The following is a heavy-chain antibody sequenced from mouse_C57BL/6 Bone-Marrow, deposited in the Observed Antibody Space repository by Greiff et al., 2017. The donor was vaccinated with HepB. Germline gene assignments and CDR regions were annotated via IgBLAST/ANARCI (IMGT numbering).Heavy chain of an antibody. CDR2: IYPGSGST. J-gene: IGHJ3*01. Sequence: VQLQQPGAELVKPGASVKMSCKASGYTFTRYWITWVKQRPGQGLEWIGDIYPGSGSTNYNEKFKSKATLTVDTSSSTAYMQLSSLTSEDSAVYYCARESSYYYGSSYGFAYWGQGTLVTVSA. CDR1: GYTFTRYW. V-gene: IGHV1-55*01. CDR3: ARESSYYYGSSYGFAY. D-gene: IGHD1-1*01.